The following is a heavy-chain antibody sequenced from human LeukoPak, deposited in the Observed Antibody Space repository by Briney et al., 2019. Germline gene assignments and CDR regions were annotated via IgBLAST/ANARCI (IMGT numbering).Heavy chain of an antibody. Sequence: GGSLRLSCAASGFTFSDYYMSWIRQAPGKGLEWVSYISSSGSTIYYADSVKGRFTISRDNSKNTLYLQMNSLRAEDTAVYYCAKISGSYRGYYFDYWGQGTLVTVSS. CDR1: GFTFSDYY. J-gene: IGHJ4*02. D-gene: IGHD1-26*01. V-gene: IGHV3-11*01. CDR2: ISSSGSTI. CDR3: AKISGSYRGYYFDY.